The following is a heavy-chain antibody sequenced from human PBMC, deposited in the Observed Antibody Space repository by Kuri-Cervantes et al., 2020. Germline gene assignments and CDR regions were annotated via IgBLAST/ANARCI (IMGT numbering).Heavy chain of an antibody. CDR1: GFTFDDYV. J-gene: IGHJ4*02. CDR3: ARDTSGYDC. D-gene: IGHD3-22*01. V-gene: IGHV3-9*01. Sequence: SLKISCAASGFTFDDYVMHWVRQVPGKGLEWVSGISWDSGRIGYADSVRGRFTISRDNAKNSLFLQMNSLRAEDTAVYYCARDTSGYDCWGQGTLVTVSS. CDR2: ISWDSGRI.